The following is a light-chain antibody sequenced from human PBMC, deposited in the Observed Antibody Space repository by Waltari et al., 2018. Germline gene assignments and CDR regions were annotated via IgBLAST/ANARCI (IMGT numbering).Light chain of an antibody. CDR2: DVI. Sequence: QSALAQPASVSGSPGQPVTLPCTGTHTDIGAYSYVSWYQQHPGKVPKLLIFDVIDRPSGISHRFSGSKSGNTASLTISGLQTEDEATYYCCSPTTTSTLVFGGGTKLTVV. J-gene: IGLJ2*01. CDR3: CSPTTTSTLV. CDR1: HTDIGAYSY. V-gene: IGLV2-14*03.